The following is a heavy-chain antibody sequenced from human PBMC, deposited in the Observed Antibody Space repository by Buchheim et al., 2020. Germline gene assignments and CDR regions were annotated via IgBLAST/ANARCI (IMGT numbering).Heavy chain of an antibody. CDR2: VDDSGGST. CDR1: GFTFSTFA. D-gene: IGHD6-13*01. CDR3: AKVTAGKFFFDY. V-gene: IGHV3-23*01. J-gene: IGHJ4*02. Sequence: EVQLLESGGGLIQPGGSLRLSCAASGFTFSTFAMSWVRQAPGKGLEWVSGVDDSGGSTYYADSVKGRFTISRDNSKNTLDLQMNSLRAEDTALYYCAKVTAGKFFFDYWGQGNL.